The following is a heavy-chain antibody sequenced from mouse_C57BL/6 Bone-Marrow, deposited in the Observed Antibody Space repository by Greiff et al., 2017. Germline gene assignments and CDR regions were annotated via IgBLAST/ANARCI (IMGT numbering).Heavy chain of an antibody. J-gene: IGHJ3*01. D-gene: IGHD2-4*01. CDR3: TTDYDYDLAWFAY. CDR2: IDPENGDT. Sequence: EVQLQQSGAELVRPGASVKLSCTASGFNIKDDYMHWVKQRPEQGLEWIGRIDPENGDTEYASKFQGKATITADTSSNTAYLQLSSLTSEDTAVYYCTTDYDYDLAWFAYWGQGTLVTVSA. CDR1: GFNIKDDY. V-gene: IGHV14-4*01.